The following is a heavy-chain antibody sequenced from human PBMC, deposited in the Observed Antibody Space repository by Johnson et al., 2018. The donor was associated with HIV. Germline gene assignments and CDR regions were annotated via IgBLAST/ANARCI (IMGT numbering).Heavy chain of an antibody. J-gene: IGHJ3*02. CDR3: ARVGSSWGRDAFDI. D-gene: IGHD6-13*01. CDR1: GITVSSNY. V-gene: IGHV3-66*01. Sequence: VQLVESGGGLVQPGGSLRLSCAASGITVSSNYMSWVRQAPGKGLEWVSVIFSDGNTYNADSVKGRFTISRDNAKNTLYLQMNSLRAEDTAVYYCARVGSSWGRDAFDIWGQGTMVTVSS. CDR2: IFSDGNT.